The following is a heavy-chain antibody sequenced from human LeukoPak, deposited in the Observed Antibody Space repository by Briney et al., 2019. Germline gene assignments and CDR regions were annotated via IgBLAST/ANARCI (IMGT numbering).Heavy chain of an antibody. Sequence: GGSLRLSCAASGFTFSSYEMNWVRQAPGKGLEWVSYIRSSGRTIYYADSVKGRFTISRDNAKNSLYLQMNSLRAEDTAVYYCARVEEDAFDIWGQGTMVTVSS. CDR1: GFTFSSYE. CDR3: ARVEEDAFDI. V-gene: IGHV3-48*03. CDR2: IRSSGRTI. J-gene: IGHJ3*02.